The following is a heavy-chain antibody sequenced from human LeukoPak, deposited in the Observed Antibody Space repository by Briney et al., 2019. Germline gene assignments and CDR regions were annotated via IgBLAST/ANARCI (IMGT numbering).Heavy chain of an antibody. J-gene: IGHJ4*02. CDR2: IYYSGST. V-gene: IGHV4-59*11. CDR3: AREVVCDY. D-gene: IGHD2-2*01. Sequence: SEILSLTCTVSGGSISSHYWSWIRQPPGKGLEWIGYIYYSGSTNYNPSLKSRVTISVDTSKNQFSLKLSSVTAADTAVYYCAREVVCDYWGQGTLVTVSS. CDR1: GGSISSHY.